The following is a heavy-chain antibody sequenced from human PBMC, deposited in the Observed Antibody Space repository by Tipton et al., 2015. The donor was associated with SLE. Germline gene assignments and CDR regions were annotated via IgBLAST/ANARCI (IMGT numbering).Heavy chain of an antibody. V-gene: IGHV4-34*11. Sequence: TLSLTCAVYGGSFSGYYWSWIRQPPGKGLEWIGSIYYSGSTYNNPSLRSRVTISVDTSKNQFSLKLSSVTAADTAVYYCARDSLRFLEWFPAVGMDVWGQGTTVTVSS. CDR1: GGSFSGYY. CDR2: IYYSGST. CDR3: ARDSLRFLEWFPAVGMDV. J-gene: IGHJ6*02. D-gene: IGHD3-3*01.